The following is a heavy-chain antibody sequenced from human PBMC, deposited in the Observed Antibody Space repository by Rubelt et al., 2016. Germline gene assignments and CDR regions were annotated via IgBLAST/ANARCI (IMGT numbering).Heavy chain of an antibody. J-gene: IGHJ1*01. D-gene: IGHD6-13*01. Sequence: EVRLLESGGGLVQPGGSLRLSYVASGFTFSDYPMAWVRQAPGKGLVWVSRINSDGSNTHYADSVKGRFTISSDNAKNTLFLQMKSLGAEDTAVYYWAIQTPGMAAAGIYTEYFQHWGQGTLVTVSS. V-gene: IGHV3-74*02. CDR2: INSDGSNT. CDR1: GFTFSDYP. CDR3: AIQTPGMAAAGIYTEYFQH.